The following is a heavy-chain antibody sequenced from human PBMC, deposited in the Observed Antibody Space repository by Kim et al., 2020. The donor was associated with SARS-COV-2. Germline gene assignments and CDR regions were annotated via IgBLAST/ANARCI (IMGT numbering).Heavy chain of an antibody. CDR1: GFTFNDYA. Sequence: GGSLRLSCAASGFTFNDYAIFWVRQALGKGLEWVAVISFDGRNNFFADSVKGRFTISRDNSKNTGYLQMNSLRADDTAVYYCARVDSGSQLFAGKWFDP. CDR2: ISFDGRNN. V-gene: IGHV3-30*04. J-gene: IGHJ5*02. D-gene: IGHD3-10*01. CDR3: ARVDSGSQLFAGKWFDP.